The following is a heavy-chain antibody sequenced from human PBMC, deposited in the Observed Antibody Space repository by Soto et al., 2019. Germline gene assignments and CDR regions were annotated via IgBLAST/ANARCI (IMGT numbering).Heavy chain of an antibody. CDR3: VKDHSYGVSKLFNYFES. CDR1: GFTLSSYA. D-gene: IGHD3-3*01. J-gene: IGHJ4*02. V-gene: IGHV3-30*18. Sequence: QVQLVESGGGVVQPGRSLRLSCAASGFTLSSYAMHWVRQAPGKGLEWVAVISYDGSNKYYADSVKGRFTISRDNSKSTLFLQMDSLRAEDTAVYYCVKDHSYGVSKLFNYFESWGQGALVTVSS. CDR2: ISYDGSNK.